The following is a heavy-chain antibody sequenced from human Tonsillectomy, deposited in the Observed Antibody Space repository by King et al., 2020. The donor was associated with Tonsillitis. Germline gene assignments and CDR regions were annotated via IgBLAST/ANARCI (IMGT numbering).Heavy chain of an antibody. Sequence: VQLVEAGGGLVKPGGALRLSCAASGFTFSSFSMKWVRHAPRKGLGGGSSIKSTSSYKYYSNSVKGRVIISRDNARNSLYLQMNSLRAEDTAVYYCARGVSSGWNLDLSFDYWGQGTLVTVSS. CDR3: ARGVSSGWNLDLSFDY. CDR2: IKSTSSYK. V-gene: IGHV3-21*01. CDR1: GFTFSSFS. D-gene: IGHD6-19*01. J-gene: IGHJ4*02.